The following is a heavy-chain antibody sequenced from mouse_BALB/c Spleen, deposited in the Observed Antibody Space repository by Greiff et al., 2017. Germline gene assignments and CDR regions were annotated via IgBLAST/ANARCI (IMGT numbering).Heavy chain of an antibody. J-gene: IGHJ3*01. Sequence: LQQSGTVLARPGASVKMSCKASGYTFTSYWMHWVKQRPGQGLEWIGAIYPGNSDTSYNQKFKGKAKLTAVTSTSTAYMELSSLTNEDSAVYYCTREGITTVVEGFAYWGQGTLVTVSA. D-gene: IGHD1-1*01. V-gene: IGHV1-5*01. CDR2: IYPGNSDT. CDR3: TREGITTVVEGFAY. CDR1: GYTFTSYW.